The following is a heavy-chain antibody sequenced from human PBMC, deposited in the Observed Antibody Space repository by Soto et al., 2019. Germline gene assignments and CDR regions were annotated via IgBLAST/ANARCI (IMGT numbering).Heavy chain of an antibody. CDR1: GFTFGDYA. D-gene: IGHD6-13*01. J-gene: IGHJ4*02. CDR3: TRGLYSSSWYPLTDY. CDR2: IRSEAYGGTT. V-gene: IGHV3-49*03. Sequence: GGSLRLSCTASGFTFGDYAMSWFRQAPGKGLEWVGFIRSEAYGGTTEYAASVKGRFTISRDDSKSIAYLQMNSLKTEDTAVYYCTRGLYSSSWYPLTDYWGQGTLVTVSS.